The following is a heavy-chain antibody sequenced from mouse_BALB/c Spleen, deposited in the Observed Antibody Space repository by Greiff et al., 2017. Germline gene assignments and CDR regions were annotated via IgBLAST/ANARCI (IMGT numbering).Heavy chain of an antibody. Sequence: EVQVVESGGGLVKPGGSLKLSCAASGFTFSSYAMSWVRQTPEKRLEWVASISSGGSTYYPDSVKGRFTISRDNARNILYLQMSSLRSEDTAMYYCARGGGLREGYFDVWGAGTTVTVSS. J-gene: IGHJ1*01. CDR3: ARGGGLREGYFDV. CDR2: ISSGGST. D-gene: IGHD2-4*01. V-gene: IGHV5-6-5*01. CDR1: GFTFSSYA.